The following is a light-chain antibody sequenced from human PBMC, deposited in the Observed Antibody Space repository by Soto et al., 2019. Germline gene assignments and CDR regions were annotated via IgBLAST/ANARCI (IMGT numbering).Light chain of an antibody. Sequence: DVVMTQSQLSLPVTLGQPASISCRSNQSLVHSDGIAYFSWFQQRPGRSPRRLIYKVSNRDSGVPARFSGSGSGTDFTLKISRVEAEDVGVYYCMQGTHWPPITFGQGTRLEIK. CDR3: MQGTHWPPIT. CDR2: KVS. V-gene: IGKV2-30*02. J-gene: IGKJ5*01. CDR1: QSLVHSDGIAY.